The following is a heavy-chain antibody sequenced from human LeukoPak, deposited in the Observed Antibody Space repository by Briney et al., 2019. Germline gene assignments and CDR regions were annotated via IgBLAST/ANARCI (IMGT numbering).Heavy chain of an antibody. Sequence: PSETLSLTCTVSDGSFSRSGYYWSWNRQHPGKGLEWIGNIYYSGSTYYNPSLKSRITISVDMSKNQFSLKLNSVTAADTAVYYCARSTYHYDSSGYYYYLDYWGQGTLVTVSS. CDR3: ARSTYHYDSSGYYYYLDY. CDR1: DGSFSRSGYY. V-gene: IGHV4-31*03. J-gene: IGHJ4*02. CDR2: IYYSGST. D-gene: IGHD3-22*01.